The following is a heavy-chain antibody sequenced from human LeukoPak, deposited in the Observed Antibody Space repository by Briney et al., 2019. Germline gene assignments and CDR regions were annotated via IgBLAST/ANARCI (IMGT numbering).Heavy chain of an antibody. D-gene: IGHD5-12*01. J-gene: IGHJ4*02. CDR3: ARILGYGGYDSPFDY. V-gene: IGHV3-7*01. CDR1: KFTFSNYW. Sequence: GGSLRLSCAASKFTFSNYWMSWVRQAPGKGLEWVANIKQDGSDKYYVDSVKGRFTISRDNAENSLYLQMSSPRAEDTAVYYCARILGYGGYDSPFDYWGQGTLVIVSS. CDR2: IKQDGSDK.